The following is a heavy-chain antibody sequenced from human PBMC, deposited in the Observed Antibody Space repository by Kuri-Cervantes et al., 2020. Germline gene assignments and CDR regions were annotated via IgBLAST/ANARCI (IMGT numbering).Heavy chain of an antibody. CDR3: ARDAGWVGMGNFDY. V-gene: IGHV1-46*01. D-gene: IGHD1-14*01. J-gene: IGHJ4*02. CDR1: GYTFTSYY. CDR2: INPSGGSA. Sequence: ASVKVSCKASGYTFTSYYMHWVRQAPGQGLEWMGIINPSGGSATYAQKFQGRISMTTDTSTNTVYMDLRSLTSDDTAVYYCARDAGWVGMGNFDYWGQGTLVTGSS.